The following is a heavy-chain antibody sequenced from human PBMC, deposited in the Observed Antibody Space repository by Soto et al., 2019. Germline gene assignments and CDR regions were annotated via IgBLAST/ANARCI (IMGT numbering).Heavy chain of an antibody. CDR3: ARVVSDYYYDSSGYYPFDY. J-gene: IGHJ4*02. CDR2: IYPGDSDT. V-gene: IGHV5-51*01. Sequence: GESLKISCKGSGYIFTSYWIGWVRQMPGKGLEWMGIIYPGDSDTRYSPSFQGQVTISADKSVSTAYLQWSSLKASDTAMYYCARVVSDYYYDSSGYYPFDYWGQGTLVTVSS. CDR1: GYIFTSYW. D-gene: IGHD3-22*01.